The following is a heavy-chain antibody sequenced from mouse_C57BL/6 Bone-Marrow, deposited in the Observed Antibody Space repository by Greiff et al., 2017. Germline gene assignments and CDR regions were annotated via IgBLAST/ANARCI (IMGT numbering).Heavy chain of an antibody. CDR3: AREDLGIYYGSSRFAY. D-gene: IGHD1-1*01. J-gene: IGHJ3*01. Sequence: QVQLQQSGAELVMPGASVKLSCKASGYTFTSYWMHWVKQRPGQGLEWIGEIDPSDSYTNYNQKFKGKSTLTVDKSSSTAYMQLSSLTAEDSAVYYCAREDLGIYYGSSRFAYWGQGTLVTDSA. CDR2: IDPSDSYT. CDR1: GYTFTSYW. V-gene: IGHV1-69*01.